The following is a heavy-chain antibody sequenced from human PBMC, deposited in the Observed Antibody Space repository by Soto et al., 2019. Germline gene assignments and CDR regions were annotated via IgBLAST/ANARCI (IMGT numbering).Heavy chain of an antibody. J-gene: IGHJ3*02. Sequence: SETLSLTCTVSGGSISSGDYYWSWIRQPPGKGLEWIGYIYYSGSTYYNPSLKSRVTISVDTSKNQFSLKLSSVTAADTAVYYCARGGYYYDSSGYSRAFDIWGQGTMVTVSS. D-gene: IGHD3-22*01. V-gene: IGHV4-30-4*01. CDR3: ARGGYYYDSSGYSRAFDI. CDR1: GGSISSGDYY. CDR2: IYYSGST.